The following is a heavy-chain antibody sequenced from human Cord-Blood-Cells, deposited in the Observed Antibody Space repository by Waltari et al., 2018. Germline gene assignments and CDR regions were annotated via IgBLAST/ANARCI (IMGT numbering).Heavy chain of an antibody. Sequence: QVQLVQSGAEVKKPGASVKVSCKASGDTFTSCARHWVRQAPGHRLEWMGWLNAGNGITKYSQKFQGRVTITRDTSASTAYMELSSLRSEDTAVYCCAGKGGSYRQPFDYWGQGTLVTVSS. V-gene: IGHV1-3*01. J-gene: IGHJ4*02. D-gene: IGHD1-26*01. CDR3: AGKGGSYRQPFDY. CDR2: LNAGNGIT. CDR1: GDTFTSCA.